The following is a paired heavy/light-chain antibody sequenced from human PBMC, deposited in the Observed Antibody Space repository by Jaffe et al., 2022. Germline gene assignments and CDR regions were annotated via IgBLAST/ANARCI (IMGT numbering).Heavy chain of an antibody. CDR3: ASGSFDAFDI. CDR1: GFTFSDYY. D-gene: IGHD2-15*01. Sequence: QVQLVESGGGLVKPGGSLRLSCAASGFTFSDYYMSWIRQAPGKGLEWVSYISSSGSTIYYADSVKGRFTISRDNAKNSLYLQMNSLRAEDTAVYYCASGSFDAFDIWGQGTMVTVSS. V-gene: IGHV3-11*01. CDR2: ISSSGSTI. J-gene: IGHJ3*02.
Light chain of an antibody. Sequence: SYELTQPPSVSVSPGQTARITCSGDALPKQYAYWYQQKPGQAPVLVIYKDSERPSGIPERFSGSSSGTTVTLTISGVQAEDEADYYCQSADSSGTYHVVFGGGTKLTVL. CDR2: KDS. CDR1: ALPKQY. J-gene: IGLJ2*01. V-gene: IGLV3-25*03. CDR3: QSADSSGTYHVV.